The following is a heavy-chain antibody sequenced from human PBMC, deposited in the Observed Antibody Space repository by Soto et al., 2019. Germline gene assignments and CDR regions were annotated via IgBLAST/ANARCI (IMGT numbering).Heavy chain of an antibody. CDR3: AKRLYCSSTSCYIPTLAYYYGMDV. CDR1: GDTFSSYA. Sequence: SVMVSCTGAGDTFSSYAISWVRQATGQGLEWMGGIIPIFGTANYAQKFQGRVTITADKSTSTAYMELSSLRSEDTAVYYCAKRLYCSSTSCYIPTLAYYYGMDVWGQGTTVTVSS. CDR2: IIPIFGTA. D-gene: IGHD2-2*02. V-gene: IGHV1-69*06. J-gene: IGHJ6*02.